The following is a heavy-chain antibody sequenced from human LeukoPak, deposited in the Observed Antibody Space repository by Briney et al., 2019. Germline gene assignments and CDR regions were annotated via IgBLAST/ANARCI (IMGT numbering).Heavy chain of an antibody. D-gene: IGHD2-2*01. J-gene: IGHJ4*02. CDR2: IIPDSGGA. CDR3: STEDKYCGSANCGKY. CDR1: GYTFTNYY. Sequence: ASVTVSCKTSGYTFTNYYVHWVRQAPGQGLEWMGYIIPDSGGADYDQRFQGRVTMTRDKSISTVYMELSSLRSDDTAVYYCSTEDKYCGSANCGKYWGQGTLATVSS. V-gene: IGHV1-2*02.